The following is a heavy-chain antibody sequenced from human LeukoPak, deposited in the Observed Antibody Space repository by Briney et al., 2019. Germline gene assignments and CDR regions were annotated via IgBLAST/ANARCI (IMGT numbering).Heavy chain of an antibody. J-gene: IGHJ3*02. V-gene: IGHV4-59*12. Sequence: SETLSLTCTVSSGSISSYYWSWIRQPPGKGLEWIGHVYYNGSTNYNPSLKSRVTISVDTSKNQFSLKLSSVTAADTAVYYCARGSSLRDADAFDIWGQGTMVTVSS. CDR2: VYYNGST. CDR3: ARGSSLRDADAFDI. D-gene: IGHD6-6*01. CDR1: SGSISSYY.